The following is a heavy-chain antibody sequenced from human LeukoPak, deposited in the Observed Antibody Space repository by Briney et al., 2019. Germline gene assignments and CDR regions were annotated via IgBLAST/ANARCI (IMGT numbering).Heavy chain of an antibody. CDR3: ARDAPPGVWFGELSTRSDAFVI. V-gene: IGHV4-59*01. CDR1: GGSISSYY. Sequence: SETLSLTCTVSGGSISSYYWSWIRQPPGKGLEWIGYIYYSGSTNYSPSLKSRVTISVDTSKNQFSLKLSSVTAADTAVYYCARDAPPGVWFGELSTRSDAFVIWGQGTMVTVSS. D-gene: IGHD3-10*01. CDR2: IYYSGST. J-gene: IGHJ3*02.